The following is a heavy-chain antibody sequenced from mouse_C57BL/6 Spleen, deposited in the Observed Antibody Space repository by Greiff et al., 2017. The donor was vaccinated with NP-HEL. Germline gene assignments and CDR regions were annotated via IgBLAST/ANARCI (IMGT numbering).Heavy chain of an antibody. CDR2: IDPSDSYT. CDR1: GYTFTSYW. CDR3: ARGGYYYGSSHDAMDY. Sequence: QVQLQQPGAELVMPGASVKLSCKASGYTFTSYWMHWVKQRPGQGLEWIGEIDPSDSYTNYNQKFKGKSTLTVDKSSSTAYMQLSSLTSEDSAVYHCARGGYYYGSSHDAMDYWGQGTSVTVSS. D-gene: IGHD1-1*01. J-gene: IGHJ4*01. V-gene: IGHV1-69*01.